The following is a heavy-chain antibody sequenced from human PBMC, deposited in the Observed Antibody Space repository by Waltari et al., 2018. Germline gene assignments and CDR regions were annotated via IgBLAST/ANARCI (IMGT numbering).Heavy chain of an antibody. D-gene: IGHD6-13*01. V-gene: IGHV4-34*01. CDR2: IKHSGRT. Sequence: QVQLQQWGAGLLKPSETLSLTCAVYGGSFSGYYWSWIRQPPGKGRGWIGEIKHSGRTTYNTSLKRRVTRSVDTSKNQFSLKLISVTAADTAVYYCARPPPYSSSWHDAFDIWGQGTMVTVSS. J-gene: IGHJ3*02. CDR3: ARPPPYSSSWHDAFDI. CDR1: GGSFSGYY.